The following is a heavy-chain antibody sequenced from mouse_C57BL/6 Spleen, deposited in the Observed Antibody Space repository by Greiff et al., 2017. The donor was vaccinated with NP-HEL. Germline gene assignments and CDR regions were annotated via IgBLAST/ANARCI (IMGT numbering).Heavy chain of an antibody. Sequence: QVQLQQPGAELVRPGTSVKLSCKASGYTFTSYWMHWVKQRPGQGLEWIGVIDPSDSYTNYNQKFKGKATLTVDTSSSTAYMQLRSLTSEDSAVCFTAKEDADYYGSREDAMDYWGQGTSVTVSS. J-gene: IGHJ4*01. V-gene: IGHV1-59*01. CDR3: AKEDADYYGSREDAMDY. CDR1: GYTFTSYW. D-gene: IGHD1-1*01. CDR2: IDPSDSYT.